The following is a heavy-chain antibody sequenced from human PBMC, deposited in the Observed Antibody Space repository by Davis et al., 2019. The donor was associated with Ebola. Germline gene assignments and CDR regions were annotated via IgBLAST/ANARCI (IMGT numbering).Heavy chain of an antibody. D-gene: IGHD6-6*01. Sequence: GESLKISCAASGFTFSNAWMSWVRQAPGKGLEWVSAISGSGGSTYYADSVKGRFTISRDNSKNTLYLQMNSLRAEDTAVYYCAKDLVPAARAYYFDYWGQGTLVTVSS. CDR3: AKDLVPAARAYYFDY. CDR2: ISGSGGST. V-gene: IGHV3-23*01. J-gene: IGHJ4*02. CDR1: GFTFSNAW.